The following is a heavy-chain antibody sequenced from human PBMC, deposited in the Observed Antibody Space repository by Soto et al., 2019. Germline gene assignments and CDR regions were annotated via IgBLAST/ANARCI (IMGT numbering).Heavy chain of an antibody. CDR3: AKVPSGIAVAGKPSDY. J-gene: IGHJ4*02. Sequence: QVQLVESGGGVVQPGRSLRLSCAASGFTFSSYGMHWVRQAPGKGLEWVAVISYDGSNKYYAESVKGRFTISRDNSKNPLYLQMNSLRAEDTAVYYCAKVPSGIAVAGKPSDYWGQGTLVTVSS. V-gene: IGHV3-30*18. D-gene: IGHD6-19*01. CDR2: ISYDGSNK. CDR1: GFTFSSYG.